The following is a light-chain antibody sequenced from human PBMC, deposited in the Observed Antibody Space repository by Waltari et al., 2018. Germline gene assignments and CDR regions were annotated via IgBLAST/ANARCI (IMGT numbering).Light chain of an antibody. J-gene: IGKJ2*01. CDR1: PRSLGYFNNRDS. CDR2: WAS. V-gene: IGKV4-1*01. CDR3: QQYSGPQYN. Sequence: DIMVTQSPDFLSVSLGERASINCTSSPRSLGYFNNRDSLAWYQQKPGQPPKLLIHWASTRESGVPDRFRGSGSGTHFTLTISSLQAEDAALYFCQQYSGPQYNFGQGTRLEIK.